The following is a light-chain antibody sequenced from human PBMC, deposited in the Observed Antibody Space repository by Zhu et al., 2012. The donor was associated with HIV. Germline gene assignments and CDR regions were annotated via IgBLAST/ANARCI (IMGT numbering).Light chain of an antibody. J-gene: IGKJ1*01. V-gene: IGKV3-20*01. CDR1: ESVSRNY. CDR2: GAS. Sequence: VLTQSPDTLSLSPGDRATVACRASESVSRNYVIWYQQKPGQAPRPLIYGASDRASGVPDRFSGSGSGTDFTLTISRLEPEDFAVYYCHQYDKSWTFGQGTRAEIK. CDR3: HQYDKSWT.